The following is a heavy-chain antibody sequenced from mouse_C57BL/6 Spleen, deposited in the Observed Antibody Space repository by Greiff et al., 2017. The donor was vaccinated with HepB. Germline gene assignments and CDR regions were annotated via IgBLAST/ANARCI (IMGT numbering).Heavy chain of an antibody. Sequence: QVQLQQSGAELARPGASVKLSCKASGYTFTSYGISWVKQRTGQGLEWIGEIYPRSGNTYYNEKFKGKATLTADKSSSTAYMELRSLTSEDSAVYFCARRGSNYGYFDVGGTGTTVTVSS. CDR1: GYTFTSYG. CDR2: IYPRSGNT. D-gene: IGHD2-5*01. J-gene: IGHJ1*03. V-gene: IGHV1-81*01. CDR3: ARRGSNYGYFDV.